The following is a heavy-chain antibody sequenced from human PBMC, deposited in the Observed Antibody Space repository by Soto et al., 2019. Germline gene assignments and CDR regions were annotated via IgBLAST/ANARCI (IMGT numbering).Heavy chain of an antibody. V-gene: IGHV3-33*01. J-gene: IGHJ6*02. CDR3: ARALFPDVDIYAMDV. Sequence: GGSLRLSXAASGFTFRDHAMHWVRQAPGKGREWLAIIWNDGSNKFYAGSVQGRFTISRDNSKNTVYLQMNTLSAEDTAVYYCARALFPDVDIYAMDVWGQGTTVTVSS. CDR1: GFTFRDHA. D-gene: IGHD5-12*01. CDR2: IWNDGSNK.